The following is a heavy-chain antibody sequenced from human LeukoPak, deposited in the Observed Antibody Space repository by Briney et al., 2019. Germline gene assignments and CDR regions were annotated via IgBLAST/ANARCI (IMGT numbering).Heavy chain of an antibody. Sequence: PGGSLRLSCAASGFTFSSYAMHWVRQAPGKGLEWVAVISYDGSNKYYADSVKGRFTISRDNSKSTLYLQTNSLRVEDTALYYCARGGEHYGGVWYLDLWGRGTLVTVSS. V-gene: IGHV3-30*04. CDR1: GFTFSSYA. J-gene: IGHJ2*01. CDR2: ISYDGSNK. D-gene: IGHD4-23*01. CDR3: ARGGEHYGGVWYLDL.